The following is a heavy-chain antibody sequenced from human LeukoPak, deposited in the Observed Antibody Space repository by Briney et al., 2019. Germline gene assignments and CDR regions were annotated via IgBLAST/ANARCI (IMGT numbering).Heavy chain of an antibody. J-gene: IGHJ4*02. CDR2: IYYSGST. V-gene: IGHV4-59*01. CDR3: ASGSGSYYTDY. Sequence: SETLSLTCTVSGGSISSYYWSWIRQPPGKGLEWIGYIYYSGSTNYNPSLKSRVTISVETSKNQFPLKLSSVTAADTAVYYCASGSGSYYTDYWGQGTLVTVSS. D-gene: IGHD1-26*01. CDR1: GGSISSYY.